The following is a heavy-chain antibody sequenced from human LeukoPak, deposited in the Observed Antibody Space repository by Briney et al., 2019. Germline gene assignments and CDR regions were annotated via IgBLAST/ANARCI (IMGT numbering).Heavy chain of an antibody. D-gene: IGHD3-16*01. V-gene: IGHV3-7*03. CDR3: ARGGGLDV. J-gene: IGHJ6*02. CDR2: INHSGNVN. Sequence: GSSLRLSCAASGFTFSSYWMNWARQAPGKGLEWVASINHSGNVNYYVDSVKGRFTISRDNAKNSLYLQMSNLRAEDTAVYLCARGGGLDVWGQGATVTVSS. CDR1: GFTFSSYW.